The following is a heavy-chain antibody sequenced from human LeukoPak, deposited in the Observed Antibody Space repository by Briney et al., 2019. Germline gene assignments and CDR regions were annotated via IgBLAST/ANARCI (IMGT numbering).Heavy chain of an antibody. J-gene: IGHJ4*02. CDR1: GGSISSGDYS. D-gene: IGHD2-2*01. V-gene: IGHV4-61*02. CDR2: ICTSGST. Sequence: SETLSLTCAVSGGSISSGDYSWSWIRQPAGKGLEWIGRICTSGSTNYNPSLKSRVTMSVDTSKNQFSLKLSSATAADTAVYYCARDEYCSSTSCYFFGLDYWGQGTLVTVSS. CDR3: ARDEYCSSTSCYFFGLDY.